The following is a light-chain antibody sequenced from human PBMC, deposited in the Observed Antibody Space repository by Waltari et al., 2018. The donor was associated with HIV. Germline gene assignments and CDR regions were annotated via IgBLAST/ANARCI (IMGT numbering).Light chain of an antibody. CDR1: QTISTY. Sequence: DIQLTQSPSSLSASVGDRVTISCRASQTISTYLNWYQQKPGKAPKLLISGASSLQSGVPSRFSGGGFDTDFSHTISNLQPDDFATYYCQQSFSTLLTFGGGTKVEIK. CDR3: QQSFSTLLT. J-gene: IGKJ4*01. V-gene: IGKV1-39*01. CDR2: GAS.